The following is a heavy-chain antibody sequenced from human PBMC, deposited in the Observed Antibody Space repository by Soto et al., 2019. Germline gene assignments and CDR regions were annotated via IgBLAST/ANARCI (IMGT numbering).Heavy chain of an antibody. CDR3: ARQDCGGDCYFFNC. D-gene: IGHD2-21*02. J-gene: IGHJ4*02. CDR1: GASISSYY. V-gene: IGHV4-59*01. CDR2: IYYSDSTT. Sequence: PSETLSLTCTVSGASISSYYWNWIRQPPGKGLEWIANIYYSDSTTNYNPSLKSRVTISVDTSKNQFSLKLSSVTAADTAVYYCARQDCGGDCYFFNCWGQGTXVTVSS.